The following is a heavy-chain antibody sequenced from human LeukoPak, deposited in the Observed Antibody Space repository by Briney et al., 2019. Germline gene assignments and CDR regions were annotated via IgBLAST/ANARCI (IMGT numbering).Heavy chain of an antibody. CDR2: ISWNSGSI. J-gene: IGHJ4*02. CDR1: GFTFDDYA. V-gene: IGHV3-9*01. D-gene: IGHD5-24*01. CDR3: AKDMRYTPGLIDY. Sequence: GGSLRLSCAASGFTFDDYAIPWVRQAPGKGLEWVSGISWNSGSIGYADSVKGRFTISRDNAKNSLYLQMNSLRAEDTASYYCAKDMRYTPGLIDYWGQGTLVTVSS.